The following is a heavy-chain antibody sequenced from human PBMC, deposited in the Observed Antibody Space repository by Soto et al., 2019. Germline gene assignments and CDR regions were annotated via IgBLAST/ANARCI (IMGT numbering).Heavy chain of an antibody. CDR1: GAYITSSGYY. J-gene: IGHJ4*02. Sequence: TSETLSLPCTLSGAYITSSGYYWSCIRLHPGEGLEWIGYIYYRGTTYYNPSLKSPVTISTDTSKKEFSLTLTSVTAADTAVYYCARATESHYFDYWGRGILVTVSS. CDR2: IYYRGTT. CDR3: ARATESHYFDY. V-gene: IGHV4-31*01.